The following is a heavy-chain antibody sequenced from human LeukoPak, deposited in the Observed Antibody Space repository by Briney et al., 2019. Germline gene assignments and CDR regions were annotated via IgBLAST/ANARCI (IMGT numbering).Heavy chain of an antibody. V-gene: IGHV4-39*01. Sequence: SETLSLTCTVSGGSISSSSYYWGWIRQPPGKGLEWIGTIYYNGGTYYNPSLKSRVTMSVDTSKNQFSLKLSSVTAADTAVYYCARQGSGYSDYWGQGTLVTVSS. CDR2: IYYNGGT. J-gene: IGHJ4*02. D-gene: IGHD3-22*01. CDR3: ARQGSGYSDY. CDR1: GGSISSSSYY.